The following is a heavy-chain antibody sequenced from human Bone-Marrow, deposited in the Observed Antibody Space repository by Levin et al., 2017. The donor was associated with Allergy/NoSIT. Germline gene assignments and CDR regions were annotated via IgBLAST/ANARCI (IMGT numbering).Heavy chain of an antibody. CDR3: ARQRCNNVGGCFGDDWFDS. CDR1: GGSFDDGF. V-gene: IGHV4-34*01. Sequence: GSLRLSCAVSGGSFDDGFWSWIRQSPGKGLEWIGEVTHSGVTEYNPSLKSRVTISVDSSKKQFSLKVTSVTAADTGVYYCARQRCNNVGGCFGDDWFDSWGRGTLVTVSS. J-gene: IGHJ5*01. CDR2: VTHSGVT. D-gene: IGHD2-8*01.